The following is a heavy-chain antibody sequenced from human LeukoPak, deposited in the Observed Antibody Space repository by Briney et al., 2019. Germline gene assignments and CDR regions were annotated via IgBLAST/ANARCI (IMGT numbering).Heavy chain of an antibody. Sequence: SETLSLTCTVPGGSISSYYWSWIRQPPGKGLEWVGYIYYSGSTNCNPSVKSRVAMSVDTSKKQFSLKLSSLTAADTAVYYCARGGTAVIAPYAFDIGGQGTMVTVSS. CDR3: ARGGTAVIAPYAFDI. D-gene: IGHD4-23*01. CDR1: GGSISSYY. CDR2: IYYSGST. J-gene: IGHJ3*02. V-gene: IGHV4-59*01.